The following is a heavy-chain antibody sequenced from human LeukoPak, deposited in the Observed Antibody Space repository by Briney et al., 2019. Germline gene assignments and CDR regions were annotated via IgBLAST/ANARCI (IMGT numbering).Heavy chain of an antibody. CDR3: ARDAGWGYYDL. CDR1: GLTFSTSW. CDR2: IDKHGSGK. V-gene: IGHV3-7*01. D-gene: IGHD1-26*01. Sequence: PGGSLRLSCVASGLTFSTSWVTWVRQAPGKGLEWVANIDKHGSGKYYVDSVKGRFAISRDYASNSVFLQMVSLRAEDTSVYYCARDAGWGYYDLWGQGTPVTVSS. J-gene: IGHJ4*02.